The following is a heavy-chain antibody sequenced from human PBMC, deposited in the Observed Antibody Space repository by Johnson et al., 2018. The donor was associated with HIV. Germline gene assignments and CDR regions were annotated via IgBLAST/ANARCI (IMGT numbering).Heavy chain of an antibody. CDR2: ISYDGSNK. D-gene: IGHD6-19*01. J-gene: IGHJ3*02. CDR3: ARELGSGWGETADAFDI. V-gene: IGHV3-30*03. Sequence: QEKLVESGGGVVQPGRSLRLSCAASGFTFSSYGMHWVRQAPGKGLEWVAVISYDGSNKYYADSVKGRFTISRDNSKNTLYLEMNSLRAGDTAVYYCARELGSGWGETADAFDIWGQGTMVTVSS. CDR1: GFTFSSYG.